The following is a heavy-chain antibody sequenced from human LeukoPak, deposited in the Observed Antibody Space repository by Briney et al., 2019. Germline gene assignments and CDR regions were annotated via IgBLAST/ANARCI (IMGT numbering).Heavy chain of an antibody. J-gene: IGHJ6*03. V-gene: IGHV3-23*01. CDR1: GFTFSSYA. Sequence: HTGGSLRLSCAASGFTFSSYAMSWVRQAPGKGLEWVSAISGSGGSTYYADSVKGRFTISRDNSKNTLYLQMNSLRAEDTAVYYCAKSCSSTSCYVGYYYYYMDVWGKGTTVTVSS. CDR2: ISGSGGST. CDR3: AKSCSSTSCYVGYYYYYMDV. D-gene: IGHD2-2*01.